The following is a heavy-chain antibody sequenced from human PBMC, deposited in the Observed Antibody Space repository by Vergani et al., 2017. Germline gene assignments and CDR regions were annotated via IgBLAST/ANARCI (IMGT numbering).Heavy chain of an antibody. CDR1: GGSISSGSYY. CDR3: ARGERGGGFGELLPLGY. D-gene: IGHD3-10*01. CDR2: IYTSGST. V-gene: IGHV4-61*02. J-gene: IGHJ4*02. Sequence: QVQLQESGPGLVKPSQTLSLTCTVSGGSISSGSYYWSWIRQPAGKGLEWIGRIYTSGSTNYNPSLKSRVTISVDTSKNQFSLKLSSVTAADTAVYYCARGERGGGFGELLPLGYWGQGTLVTVSS.